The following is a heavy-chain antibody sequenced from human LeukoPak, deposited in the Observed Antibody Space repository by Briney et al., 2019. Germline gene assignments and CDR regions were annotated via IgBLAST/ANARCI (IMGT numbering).Heavy chain of an antibody. D-gene: IGHD2-8*01. Sequence: GGSLRLSCAASGFTFSSYVMSWVRQAPGKGLEWVSAISGSGGTTYYADSVKGRFAISRDNSKNTLNLQMNSLRAEDTAVYYCAKSLMDNPWNKNYFDYWGQGTLVTVSS. CDR2: ISGSGGTT. CDR1: GFTFSSYV. CDR3: AKSLMDNPWNKNYFDY. V-gene: IGHV3-23*01. J-gene: IGHJ4*02.